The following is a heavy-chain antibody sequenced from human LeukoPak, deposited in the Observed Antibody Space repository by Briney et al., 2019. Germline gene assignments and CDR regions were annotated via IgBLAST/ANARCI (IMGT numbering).Heavy chain of an antibody. CDR1: GGSISSYY. CDR3: ARDLIVGSRPGGFDP. J-gene: IGHJ5*02. D-gene: IGHD1-26*01. V-gene: IGHV4-4*09. Sequence: PSETLSLTCTVSGGSISSYYWSWIRQPPGKGLEWIGYIYTSGSTDYNPSLKSRVTMSVDTSKNQFSLKLSSVTAADTAVYYCARDLIVGSRPGGFDPWGQGTLVTVSS. CDR2: IYTSGST.